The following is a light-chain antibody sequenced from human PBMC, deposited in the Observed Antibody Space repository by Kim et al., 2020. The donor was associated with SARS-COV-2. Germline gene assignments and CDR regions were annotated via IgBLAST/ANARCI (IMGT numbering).Light chain of an antibody. CDR2: GKN. V-gene: IGLV3-19*01. CDR3: NSRDSSGNHVV. J-gene: IGLJ2*01. Sequence: AVGPTGRITGQGDSLRSYYASWYQQKPGQAPVLVIYGKNNRPSGIPDRFSGSSSGNTASLTITGAQAEDEADYYCNSRDSSGNHVVFGGGTQLTVL. CDR1: SLRSYY.